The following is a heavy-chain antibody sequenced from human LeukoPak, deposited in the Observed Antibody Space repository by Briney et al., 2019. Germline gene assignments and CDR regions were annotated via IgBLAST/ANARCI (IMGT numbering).Heavy chain of an antibody. D-gene: IGHD1-20*01. Sequence: GGSLRLSRAPSGFTFSSYAMRWVRQAPGKGLEWVSAISGSGGSTYYADSVKGRFTISKDNSKNTLYLQMNSVRAEDTAVYYCAKACPLNWTLDYWGQGTLVTVSS. J-gene: IGHJ4*02. CDR2: ISGSGGST. CDR3: AKACPLNWTLDY. CDR1: GFTFSSYA. V-gene: IGHV3-23*01.